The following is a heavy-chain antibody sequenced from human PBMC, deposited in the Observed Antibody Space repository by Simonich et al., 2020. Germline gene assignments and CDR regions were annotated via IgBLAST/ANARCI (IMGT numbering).Heavy chain of an antibody. J-gene: IGHJ3*02. CDR1: GFTFSSYS. CDR3: AREQARGGAFDI. V-gene: IGHV3-21*01. D-gene: IGHD3-16*01. Sequence: EVQLVESGGGLVKPGGSLRLSCAASGFTFSSYSMNWVRQAPGKGLEGVSSIISSSSYIYYADSVKGRFTISRDNAKNSLYLQMNSLRAEDTAVYYCAREQARGGAFDIWGQGTMVTVSS. CDR2: IISSSSYI.